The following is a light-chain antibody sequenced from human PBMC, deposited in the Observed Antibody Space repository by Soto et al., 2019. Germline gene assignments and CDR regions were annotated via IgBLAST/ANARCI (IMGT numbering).Light chain of an antibody. Sequence: DIQMTQSPSSLSASVGDTFTIACRASQDISNYVAWFQQRPGQAPKSLIYAASSLQSGVPSRFSGSGSGTDFTLTISSLQPEDFATYYCQQANSFPWTFGQGTKVDIK. CDR3: QQANSFPWT. J-gene: IGKJ1*01. V-gene: IGKV1-16*01. CDR2: AAS. CDR1: QDISNY.